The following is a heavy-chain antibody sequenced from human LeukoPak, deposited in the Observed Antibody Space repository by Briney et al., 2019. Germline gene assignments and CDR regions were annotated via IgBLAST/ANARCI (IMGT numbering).Heavy chain of an antibody. J-gene: IGHJ6*03. CDR2: ISSSGSTI. V-gene: IGHV3-48*03. CDR3: ARGDNYYGSGSYIVMGYMDV. D-gene: IGHD3-10*01. CDR1: GFTFSSYE. Sequence: GGSLRLPCAASGFTFSSYEMNWVRQAPGKGLEWVSYISSSGSTIYYADSVKGRFTISRDNAKNSLYLQMNSLRAEDTAVYYCARGDNYYGSGSYIVMGYMDVWGKGTTVTISS.